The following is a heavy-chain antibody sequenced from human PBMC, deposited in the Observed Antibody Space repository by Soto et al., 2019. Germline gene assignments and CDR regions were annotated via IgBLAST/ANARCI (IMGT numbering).Heavy chain of an antibody. J-gene: IGHJ4*02. CDR1: GYTFSSYF. CDR2: ISAYNGNT. Sequence: QVQLVQSGAEVKKPGASVKVSCKASGYTFSSYFISWVRQAPGQGLEWMGWISAYNGNTSYAQNLQGRVTMTTDTSTSTANMELRSLRSDDTAVYYCARDLPPVDYWGQGTLVTVSS. CDR3: ARDLPPVDY. V-gene: IGHV1-18*01.